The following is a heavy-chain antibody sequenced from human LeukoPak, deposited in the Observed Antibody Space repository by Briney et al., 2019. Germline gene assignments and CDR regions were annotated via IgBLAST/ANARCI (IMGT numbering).Heavy chain of an antibody. Sequence: PGGSLRLSCAASGFTFTTYWMSWVRQAPGKGLEWLANIKQDGSEKYYVDSVKGRFTISRDNAKNSLYLQMNSLRAEDTAVYYCVRDRYDILTGYNDAFDIWGQGTIVTVSS. J-gene: IGHJ3*02. D-gene: IGHD3-9*01. CDR1: GFTFTTYW. CDR3: VRDRYDILTGYNDAFDI. V-gene: IGHV3-7*01. CDR2: IKQDGSEK.